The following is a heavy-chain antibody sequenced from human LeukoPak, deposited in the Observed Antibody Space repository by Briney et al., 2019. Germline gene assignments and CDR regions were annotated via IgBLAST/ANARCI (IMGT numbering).Heavy chain of an antibody. CDR3: VKITSVTGGDC. V-gene: IGHV3-64D*09. J-gene: IGHJ4*02. CDR2: ISSNGGSS. D-gene: IGHD1-1*01. CDR1: GFTFSAYA. Sequence: GVSLRLSCSPSGFTFSAYAMYWVRQAPGKGLEYVSGISSNGGSSFYADSVKGRFTISRDNSKNTLYLQMSSLRAEATAVYYCVKITSVTGGDCWGQGTRLTVSS.